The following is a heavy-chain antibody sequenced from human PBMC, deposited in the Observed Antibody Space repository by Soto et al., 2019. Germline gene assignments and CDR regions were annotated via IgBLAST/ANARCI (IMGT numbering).Heavy chain of an antibody. Sequence: ASVKVSCKACGYTFTGYYMHWVRQAPGQGLEWMGWINPNSGGTNYAQKFQGRVTMTRDTSISTAYMELSRLRSDDTAVYYCARGPWLWGSYYGLDYWGQGTLVTVSS. CDR1: GYTFTGYY. V-gene: IGHV1-2*02. CDR3: ARGPWLWGSYYGLDY. J-gene: IGHJ4*02. D-gene: IGHD3-16*01. CDR2: INPNSGGT.